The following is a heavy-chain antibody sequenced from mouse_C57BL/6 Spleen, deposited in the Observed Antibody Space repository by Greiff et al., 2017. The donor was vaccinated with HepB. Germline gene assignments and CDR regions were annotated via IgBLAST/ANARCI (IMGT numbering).Heavy chain of an antibody. J-gene: IGHJ1*03. CDR1: GYSFTGYF. CDR2: INPYNGDT. Sequence: EVKVVESGPELVKPGDSVKISCKASGYSFTGYFMNWVMQSHGKSLEWIGRINPYNGDTFYNQKFKGKATLTVDKSSSTAHMELRSLTSEDSAVYYCARQLVYFDVWGTGTTVTVSS. CDR3: ARQLVYFDV. D-gene: IGHD1-3*01. V-gene: IGHV1-20*01.